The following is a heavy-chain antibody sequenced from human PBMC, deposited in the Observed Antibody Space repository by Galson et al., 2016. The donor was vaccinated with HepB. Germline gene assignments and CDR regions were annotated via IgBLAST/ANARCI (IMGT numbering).Heavy chain of an antibody. CDR2: ISGSGGTT. CDR3: AKEPNYDFWSGHPFDY. D-gene: IGHD3-3*01. Sequence: SLRLSCAASGFTFSDYAMHWVRQAPGKGLEWVSVISGSGGTTYYADSVKGRFTISRDNSKNALYLQMNSLRAEDTAVYYCAKEPNYDFWSGHPFDYWGQGTLVTVSS. J-gene: IGHJ4*02. V-gene: IGHV3-23*01. CDR1: GFTFSDYA.